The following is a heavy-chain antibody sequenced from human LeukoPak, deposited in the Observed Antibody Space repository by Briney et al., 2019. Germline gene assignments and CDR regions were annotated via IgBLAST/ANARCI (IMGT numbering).Heavy chain of an antibody. Sequence: PGGSLRLSCAASGFTFSSHLMHWVRQAPGKGLVWVSRISSDGTYTNYADSVRGRFTISRDNSKNTLYLQMNSLRAEDTAVYYCAREGPSSSWYFDYWGQGTLVTVSS. CDR1: GFTFSSHL. J-gene: IGHJ4*02. CDR2: ISSDGTYT. V-gene: IGHV3-74*01. CDR3: AREGPSSSWYFDY. D-gene: IGHD6-13*01.